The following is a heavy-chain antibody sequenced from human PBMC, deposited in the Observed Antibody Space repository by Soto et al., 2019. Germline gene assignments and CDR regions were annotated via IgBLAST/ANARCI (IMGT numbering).Heavy chain of an antibody. V-gene: IGHV5-51*01. CDR1: GYRFTSYW. CDR2: IFPSNSDT. CDR3: ARKDKSGYFNWFDP. Sequence: GESLKISCRTSGYRFTSYWIAWVRQMPGKGLEWMGIIFPSNSDTRYSPSFQGQVTISADRSTSTVFLQWASLKASDTAVYFCARKDKSGYFNWFDPWGEGTLVTVS. J-gene: IGHJ5*02. D-gene: IGHD3-22*01.